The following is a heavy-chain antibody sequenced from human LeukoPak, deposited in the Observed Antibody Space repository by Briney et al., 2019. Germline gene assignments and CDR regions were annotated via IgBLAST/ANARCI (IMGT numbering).Heavy chain of an antibody. CDR1: GYSFASYW. V-gene: IGHV5-51*01. J-gene: IGHJ3*02. D-gene: IGHD1-26*01. Sequence: GESLKISCKGSGYSFASYWIGRVRQMPGKGLEWMGIIYPGDSDTRYSPSFQGQVTISADTSITTAYLQWSSLKASDTAMYYCARSVVGATSRSAFDIWGQGTMVTVSS. CDR2: IYPGDSDT. CDR3: ARSVVGATSRSAFDI.